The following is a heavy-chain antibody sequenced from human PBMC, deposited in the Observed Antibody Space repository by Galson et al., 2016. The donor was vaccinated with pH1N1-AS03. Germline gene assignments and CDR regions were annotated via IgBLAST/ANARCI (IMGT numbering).Heavy chain of an antibody. D-gene: IGHD1-26*01. V-gene: IGHV1-2*02. CDR3: ARETIRAGEFDL. Sequence: SVKVSCKASGYNFRDYYIHWVRQAPGQGLEWMGWITPKDDDTNYAPKFQGRVTMTRDLSTSSAYLELKRLTSDDTAVYFCARETIRAGEFDLWGRGTVVTVSS. CDR2: ITPKDDDT. CDR1: GYNFRDYY. J-gene: IGHJ3*01.